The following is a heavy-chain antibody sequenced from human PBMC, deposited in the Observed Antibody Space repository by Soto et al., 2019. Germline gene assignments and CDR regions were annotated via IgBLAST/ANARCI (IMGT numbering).Heavy chain of an antibody. CDR1: GFSLSNAIMG. CDR3: ARHGRGVGARPLDY. D-gene: IGHD1-26*01. V-gene: IGHV2-26*01. Sequence: LVNPTETLTLTCTVSGFSLSNAIMGVSWIRQPPGKALEWLAHIFSNDEKSYSTPLKSRLTISKDTSKSQVVLTMTNMDPVDTATYYCARHGRGVGARPLDYWGQGTLVTVPS. CDR2: IFSNDEK. J-gene: IGHJ4*02.